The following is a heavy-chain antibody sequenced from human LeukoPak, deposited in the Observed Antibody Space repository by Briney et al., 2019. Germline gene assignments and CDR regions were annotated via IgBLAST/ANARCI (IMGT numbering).Heavy chain of an antibody. V-gene: IGHV3-15*01. CDR3: TTEYSGSFSN. Sequence: PGGPLRLSCAASGFTFSNAWMSWVRQAPGKGLEWIGLFKSKTNGGTTDYAAPVKGRFTMSRDDSKNTLYLQMNSLKTEDTAMYYCTTEYSGSFSNWGQGILVTVSS. CDR1: GFTFSNAW. CDR2: FKSKTNGGTT. D-gene: IGHD1-26*01. J-gene: IGHJ4*02.